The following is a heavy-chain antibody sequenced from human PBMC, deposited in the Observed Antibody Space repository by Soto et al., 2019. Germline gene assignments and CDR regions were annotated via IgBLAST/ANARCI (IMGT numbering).Heavy chain of an antibody. V-gene: IGHV4-59*01. CDR1: GDSISSYY. CDR2: IYNSGST. Sequence: SETLSLTCTVSGDSISSYYWSWIRQPPGKGLEWIGYIYNSGSTNYNPSLKSRVTISVDTSKNQFSLKLRSVTAADTAVYYCARSKTVAPLDYWGPGTLVTSPQ. D-gene: IGHD6-19*01. J-gene: IGHJ4*02. CDR3: ARSKTVAPLDY.